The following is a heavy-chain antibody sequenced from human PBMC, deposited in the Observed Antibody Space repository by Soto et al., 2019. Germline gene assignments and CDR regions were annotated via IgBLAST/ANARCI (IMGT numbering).Heavy chain of an antibody. Sequence: XSVKVSCKASVYTFTSYGISWVRQAPGQGLEWMGWISAYNGNTNYAQKLQGRVTMTTDTSTSTAYMELRSLRSDDTAVYYCARNYVLLWFGEPRMDVWGQGTTVTVSS. CDR3: ARNYVLLWFGEPRMDV. CDR2: ISAYNGNT. CDR1: VYTFTSYG. D-gene: IGHD3-10*01. J-gene: IGHJ6*02. V-gene: IGHV1-18*04.